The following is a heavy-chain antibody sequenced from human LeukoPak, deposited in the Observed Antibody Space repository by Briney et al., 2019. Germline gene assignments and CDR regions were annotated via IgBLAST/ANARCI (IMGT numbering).Heavy chain of an antibody. Sequence: SETLSLTCTVSGGSISSGGYYWSWIRQHPGKGLEWIGYIYYSGSTYYNPSLKSRVTISVDTSKNQFSLKLSSVTAADTAVYYCARVQYVEQQLPSKGPDGSYNWFDPWGQGTLVTVSS. CDR2: IYYSGST. CDR1: GGSISSGGYY. CDR3: ARVQYVEQQLPSKGPDGSYNWFDP. J-gene: IGHJ5*02. V-gene: IGHV4-31*03. D-gene: IGHD6-13*01.